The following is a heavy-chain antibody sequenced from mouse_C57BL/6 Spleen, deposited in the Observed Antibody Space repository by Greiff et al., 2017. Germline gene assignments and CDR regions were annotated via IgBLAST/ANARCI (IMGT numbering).Heavy chain of an antibody. J-gene: IGHJ1*03. Sequence: EVQLQQSGPELVKPGASVKISCKASGYTFTDYYMNWVKQSHGKSLEWIGDINPNNGGTSYNQKFKGKATLTVDKSSSTAYMELRSLTSEDSAVYYCATGTGYFDVWGTGTTVTVSS. V-gene: IGHV1-26*01. CDR3: ATGTGYFDV. CDR2: INPNNGGT. D-gene: IGHD3-3*01. CDR1: GYTFTDYY.